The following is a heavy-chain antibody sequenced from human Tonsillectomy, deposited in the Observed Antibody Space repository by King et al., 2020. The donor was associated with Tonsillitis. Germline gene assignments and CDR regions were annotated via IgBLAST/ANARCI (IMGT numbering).Heavy chain of an antibody. V-gene: IGHV1-2*02. CDR1: GYTFTDYY. CDR3: AKEGPIGSGSGSHYYYVVDV. J-gene: IGHJ6*02. CDR2: INPYSGGT. Sequence: QLVQSGPEVKKPGASVKVACKASGYTFTDYYMHWVRQAPGQGLEWMGWINPYSGGTNFAQKFQGRVTMTRDTSISTAYMELSSLRSDDTAVYYCAKEGPIGSGSGSHYYYVVDVWGQGTTVTVSS. D-gene: IGHD3-10*01.